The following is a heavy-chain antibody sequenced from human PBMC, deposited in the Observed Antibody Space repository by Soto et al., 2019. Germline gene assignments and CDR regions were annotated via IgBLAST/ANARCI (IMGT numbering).Heavy chain of an antibody. Sequence: ASVKVSCKASGYTFTRYAIHWVRQAPGQRLEWMGWINAGNGKTKYSQKFQGRVTITRDTSASTAYMELSSLTSEDTAVYYCARDEDYWGQGTLVTVSS. J-gene: IGHJ4*02. CDR2: INAGNGKT. CDR1: GYTFTRYA. V-gene: IGHV1-3*01. CDR3: ARDEDY.